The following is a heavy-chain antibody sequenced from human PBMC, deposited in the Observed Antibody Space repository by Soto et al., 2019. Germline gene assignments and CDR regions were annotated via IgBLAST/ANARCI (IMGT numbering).Heavy chain of an antibody. D-gene: IGHD3-9*01. V-gene: IGHV3-7*01. CDR1: GFTFSSYW. J-gene: IGHJ4*02. CDR2: VKQDGSRK. CDR3: ASPRGYDTLTGYPYYFDY. Sequence: GGSLRLSCVASGFTFSSYWMSWVRHAPGKGLEWVANVKQDGSRKYYVDSVKGRFPISRDNARNSLYLQMDSLRVEDTAAYYCASPRGYDTLTGYPYYFDYWGQSTLVTVSS.